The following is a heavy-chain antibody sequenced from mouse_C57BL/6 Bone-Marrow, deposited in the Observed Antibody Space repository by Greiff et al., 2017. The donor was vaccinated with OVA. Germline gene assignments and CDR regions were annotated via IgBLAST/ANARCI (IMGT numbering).Heavy chain of an antibody. CDR1: GYAFSSSW. J-gene: IGHJ1*03. V-gene: IGHV1-82*01. Sequence: QVQLKESGPELVKPGASVKISCKASGYAFSSSWMNWVKQRPGKGLEWIGRIYPGDGDTNYNGKFKGKATLTADKSSSTAYMQLSSLTSEDSAVYFCARPYYYYGSSWYFDVWGTGTTVTVSS. CDR2: IYPGDGDT. D-gene: IGHD1-1*01. CDR3: ARPYYYYGSSWYFDV.